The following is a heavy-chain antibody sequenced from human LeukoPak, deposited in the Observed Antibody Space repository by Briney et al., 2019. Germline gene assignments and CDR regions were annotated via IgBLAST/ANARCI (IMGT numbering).Heavy chain of an antibody. Sequence: PGGSLRLSCAASGFTFSDYYMSWIRQAPGKGLEWVSYISSSGSTTYYADSVKGRFTISRDNSKNTLYLQMNSLRAEDTAVYYCASSRGLGYCSSTSCYTGSPKDYWGQGTLVTVSS. V-gene: IGHV3-11*01. CDR1: GFTFSDYY. J-gene: IGHJ4*02. CDR2: ISSSGSTT. D-gene: IGHD2-2*02. CDR3: ASSRGLGYCSSTSCYTGSPKDY.